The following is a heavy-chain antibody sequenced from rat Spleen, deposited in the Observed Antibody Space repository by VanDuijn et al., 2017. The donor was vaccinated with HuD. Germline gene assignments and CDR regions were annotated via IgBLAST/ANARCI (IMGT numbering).Heavy chain of an antibody. CDR1: GFTFNNYG. J-gene: IGHJ3*01. D-gene: IGHD1-1*01. V-gene: IGHV5-29*01. CDR2: ISYGDSSGHSAT. CDR3: VTSSGDLNWFAY. Sequence: EVQLVESGGGLVQPGRSLKLSCAASGFTFNNYGMAWVRQAPTKGLEWVATISYGDSSGHSATYYRDSVKGRFTISRDNAKSTLSLQMDSLRSEDTAMYYCVTSSGDLNWFAYWGQGTLVTVSS.